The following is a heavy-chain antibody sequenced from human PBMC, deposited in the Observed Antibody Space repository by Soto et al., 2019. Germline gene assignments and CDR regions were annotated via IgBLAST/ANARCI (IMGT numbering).Heavy chain of an antibody. CDR1: GGSISSGGYY. V-gene: IGHV4-31*03. Sequence: QVQLQESGPGLVKPSQTLSLTCTVSGGSISSGGYYWSWIRQHPGKGLEWIGYIYYSGSTYYNPSLKSRVTISGDTSKNQFSLKLSSVTAADTAVYYCARQRRDGYNRAFDIWGQGTMVTVSS. CDR3: ARQRRDGYNRAFDI. D-gene: IGHD5-12*01. J-gene: IGHJ3*02. CDR2: IYYSGST.